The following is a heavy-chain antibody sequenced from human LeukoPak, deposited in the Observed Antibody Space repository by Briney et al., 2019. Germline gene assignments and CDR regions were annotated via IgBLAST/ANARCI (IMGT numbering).Heavy chain of an antibody. J-gene: IGHJ5*02. V-gene: IGHV4-59*08. D-gene: IGHD3-10*01. CDR2: IYYSGST. CDR3: SRGGSITMVWGSVWFDP. CDR1: GGSISSYY. Sequence: SETLSLTCTASGGSISSYYRSWIRQPPGKGLEWIGYIYYSGSTNYNPSPKSRVIITVDTSKNQFSLMLSAGTAADTAVYYCSRGGSITMVWGSVWFDPWGQGTLVTVSS.